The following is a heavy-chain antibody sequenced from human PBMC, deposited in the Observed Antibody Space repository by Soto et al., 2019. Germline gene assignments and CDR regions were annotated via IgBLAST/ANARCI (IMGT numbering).Heavy chain of an antibody. CDR2: INSDGSST. J-gene: IGHJ4*02. CDR3: ARSPNCGGDSR. D-gene: IGHD2-21*02. V-gene: IGHV3-74*01. CDR1: GFTFSNYG. Sequence: GGSLRLSCAASGFTFSNYGIHWVRQAPGKGLVWVSRINSDGSSTSYADSVKGRFTISRDNAKNTLYLQMNSLRAEDTAVYYCARSPNCGGDSRWVQGTLVTVSS.